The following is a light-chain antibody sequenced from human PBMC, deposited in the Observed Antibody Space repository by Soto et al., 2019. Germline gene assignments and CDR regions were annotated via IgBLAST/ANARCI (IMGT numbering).Light chain of an antibody. CDR2: EIS. CDR1: SSDVGGYNY. J-gene: IGLJ3*02. CDR3: FSYTTSSTLV. Sequence: QSALTQPASVSGSPGQSITISCTGTSSDVGGYNYVSWYQQHPAKAPKLMIYEISNRPSGVSHRFSGSKSGNTASLTISGRQAEDAADYYCFSYTTSSTLVFGVGTKLTVL. V-gene: IGLV2-14*01.